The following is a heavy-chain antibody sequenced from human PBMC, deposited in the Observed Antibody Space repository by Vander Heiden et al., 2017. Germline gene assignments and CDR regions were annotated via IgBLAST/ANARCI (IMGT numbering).Heavy chain of an antibody. CDR3: ARHMGSNYYYYGMDV. D-gene: IGHD3-10*01. J-gene: IGHJ6*02. V-gene: IGHV5-51*01. CDR2: IYPGDSDT. Sequence: EVQLVQSGAEVKKHGESLKISCKGSGYSFTSYWIGWVRQMPGKGLEWMGIIYPGDSDTRYSPSFQGQVTISADKSISTAYLQWSSLKASDTAMYYCARHMGSNYYYYGMDVWGQGTTVTVSS. CDR1: GYSFTSYW.